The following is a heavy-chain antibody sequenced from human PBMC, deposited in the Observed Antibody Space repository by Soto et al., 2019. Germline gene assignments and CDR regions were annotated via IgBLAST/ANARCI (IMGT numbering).Heavy chain of an antibody. V-gene: IGHV4-31*03. CDR3: ARDSGDVSGVGFDY. J-gene: IGHJ4*02. Sequence: VELRESGPGLVRPSQTLSLACNVSGDSISTSFFYWGWVRQIPGQGLEWIGYIYKSGSTYYNPSLQSRVRMSVDSSKNQFSLSLSSVTAADTAVYYCARDSGDVSGVGFDYWGPGTLVTVSS. D-gene: IGHD3-3*01. CDR2: IYKSGST. CDR1: GDSISTSFFY.